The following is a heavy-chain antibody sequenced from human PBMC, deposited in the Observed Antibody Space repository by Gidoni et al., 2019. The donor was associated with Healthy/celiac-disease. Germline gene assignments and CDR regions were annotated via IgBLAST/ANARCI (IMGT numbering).Heavy chain of an antibody. Sequence: QVQLVQSGAEVKKPGASVKVSCKASGYTFTGYYMHWVRQAPGQGLEWMGWINPNSGGTNYAQKFQGRVTMTRDTSISTAYMELSRLRSDDTAVYYCARDNDQGAAMGNLFDYWGQGTLVTVSS. D-gene: IGHD1-26*01. CDR2: INPNSGGT. CDR3: ARDNDQGAAMGNLFDY. V-gene: IGHV1-2*02. CDR1: GYTFTGYY. J-gene: IGHJ4*02.